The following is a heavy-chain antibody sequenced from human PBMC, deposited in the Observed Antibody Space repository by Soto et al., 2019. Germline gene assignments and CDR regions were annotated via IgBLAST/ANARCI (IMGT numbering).Heavy chain of an antibody. D-gene: IGHD1-1*01. J-gene: IGHJ5*02. Sequence: QLQLQESGSGLVRPSQTLSLTCAVSGGSISSGGYSWNWIRQPPGKGLEWIAYIYHSGSTLYNPSLKSRVTISVDKSKNQFSLKLSSVTAAYTAVYYCARDQLEGNWFDPWGQGTLVTVSS. CDR2: IYHSGST. CDR3: ARDQLEGNWFDP. V-gene: IGHV4-30-2*01. CDR1: GGSISSGGYS.